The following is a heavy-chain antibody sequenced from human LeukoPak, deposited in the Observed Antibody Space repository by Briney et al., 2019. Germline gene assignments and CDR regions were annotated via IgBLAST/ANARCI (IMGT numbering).Heavy chain of an antibody. V-gene: IGHV3-23*03. CDR1: GFAFSDFS. CDR3: AKNWGPLDM. J-gene: IGHJ3*02. CDR2: IDHAGTNAGT. Sequence: GGSLRLCCAASGFAFSDFSMTWVRQAPGKGLEWVSSIDHAGTNAGTYYADSVKGRFTISRDNSKNTLCLQLNSLRADDTAVYYCAKNWGPLDMRGQGTMVTVSS. D-gene: IGHD3-16*01.